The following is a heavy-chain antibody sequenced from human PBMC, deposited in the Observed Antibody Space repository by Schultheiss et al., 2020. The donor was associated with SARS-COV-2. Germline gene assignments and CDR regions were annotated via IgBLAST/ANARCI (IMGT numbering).Heavy chain of an antibody. D-gene: IGHD3-10*01. CDR3: ARDRERFGELLHYGMDV. V-gene: IGHV3-48*03. J-gene: IGHJ6*02. Sequence: GGSLRLSCAASGFTFSSYEMNWVRQAPGKGLEWVSYISSSGSTIYYADSVKGRFTISRDNAKNSLYLQMNSLRAEDTAVYYCARDRERFGELLHYGMDVWGQGTTVTVSS. CDR2: ISSSGSTI. CDR1: GFTFSSYE.